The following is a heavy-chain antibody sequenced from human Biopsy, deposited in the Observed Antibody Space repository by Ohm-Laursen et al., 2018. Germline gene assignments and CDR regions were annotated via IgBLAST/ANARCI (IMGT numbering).Heavy chain of an antibody. CDR2: IHYTGVP. CDR1: GGSISGYY. V-gene: IGHV4-59*08. CDR3: ARLPPLEQIGAYYYHAMDV. Sequence: TLSLTCTVSGGSISGYYWSWIRLPPAKALQWIGYIHYTGVPNYAPSLKSRLTLSVDTSKNHFSLKLASVTAADTAVYYCARLPPLEQIGAYYYHAMDVWGQGTTVSVSS. J-gene: IGHJ6*02. D-gene: IGHD6-6*01.